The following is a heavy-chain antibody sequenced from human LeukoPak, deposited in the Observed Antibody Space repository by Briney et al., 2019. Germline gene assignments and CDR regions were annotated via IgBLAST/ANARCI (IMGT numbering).Heavy chain of an antibody. Sequence: GASVKVSCKPSGYTFTSYDINWVRQATGQGLEWMGWMNPNSGNTGYAQKFQGRVTMTRDTSISTAYMELSRLRSDDTAVYYCARGQKPRAFDIWGQGTMVTVSS. CDR1: GYTFTSYD. J-gene: IGHJ3*02. CDR3: ARGQKPRAFDI. V-gene: IGHV1-8*01. CDR2: MNPNSGNT.